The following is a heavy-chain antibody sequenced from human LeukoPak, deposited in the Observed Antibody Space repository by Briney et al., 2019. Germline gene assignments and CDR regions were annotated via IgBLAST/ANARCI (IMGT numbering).Heavy chain of an antibody. D-gene: IGHD3-16*01. V-gene: IGHV3-73*01. Sequence: PGGSLRLSCAASGFTFSGSAMHWVRQASGKGLEWVGRIRSKADSYATAYAASVKGRFTISRDDSKNTAYLQMNSLRAEDTAVYYCARWGSDFNYWGQGTLVTVSS. J-gene: IGHJ4*02. CDR2: IRSKADSYAT. CDR3: ARWGSDFNY. CDR1: GFTFSGSA.